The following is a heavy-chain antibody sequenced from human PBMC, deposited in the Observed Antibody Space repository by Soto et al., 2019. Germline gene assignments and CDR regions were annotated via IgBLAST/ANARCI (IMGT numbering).Heavy chain of an antibody. CDR1: GFTFSNYG. V-gene: IGHV3-23*01. D-gene: IGHD1-26*01. J-gene: IGHJ4*02. Sequence: EVQLLESGGGLVQPGGSLRLSCAASGFTFSNYGMSWVRQAPGKGLEWVSTFGDSGNTYYADSVKGRFTISRDNSKSTLYLQINSLRAEDTAVYYCARRDSGSRYYFDYWGQGTLVPVSS. CDR3: ARRDSGSRYYFDY. CDR2: FGDSGNT.